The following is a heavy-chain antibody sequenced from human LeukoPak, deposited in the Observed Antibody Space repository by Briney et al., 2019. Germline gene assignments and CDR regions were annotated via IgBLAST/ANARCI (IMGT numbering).Heavy chain of an antibody. CDR2: IYHSGST. D-gene: IGHD5-24*01. J-gene: IGHJ4*02. V-gene: IGHV4-4*02. CDR3: ARTKMATHYFDY. Sequence: SETLSLTCAVSGGSISSSDWWSWVRQPPGKGLEWIGEIYHSGSTNYNPSLKSRVTISVDKSKNQFSLNLSSVTAADTAVYYCARTKMATHYFDYWGQGTLVTVSS. CDR1: GGSISSSDW.